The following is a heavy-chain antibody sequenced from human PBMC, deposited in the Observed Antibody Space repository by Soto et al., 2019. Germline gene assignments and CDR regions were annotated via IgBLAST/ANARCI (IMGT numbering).Heavy chain of an antibody. J-gene: IGHJ4*02. CDR1: GYSFTSYW. CDR3: SRLAYGEEIDL. CDR2: IEPTDTYT. Sequence: EVQLVQSGAEVKKPGESLRISCKGSGYSFTSYWISWVRQMPGKGLEWIGRIEPTDTYTNYSPSFQGNVTISSDKSINTAYVRQSSRMAPDPVMSYSSRLAYGEEIDLWGERTLVNVSS. D-gene: IGHD3-10*01. V-gene: IGHV5-10-1*01.